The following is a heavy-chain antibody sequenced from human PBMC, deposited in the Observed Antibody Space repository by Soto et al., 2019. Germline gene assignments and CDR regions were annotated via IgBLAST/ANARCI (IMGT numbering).Heavy chain of an antibody. Sequence: GESLKISCKGSGYSFTSYWIGWVRQMPGKGLEWMGIIYPGDSDTRYSPSFQGQVTISADKSISTAYLQWSSLKASDTAMYYCARASLYCSGGSCYFDYWGQGTLVTVSS. D-gene: IGHD2-15*01. J-gene: IGHJ4*02. CDR3: ARASLYCSGGSCYFDY. V-gene: IGHV5-51*01. CDR1: GYSFTSYW. CDR2: IYPGDSDT.